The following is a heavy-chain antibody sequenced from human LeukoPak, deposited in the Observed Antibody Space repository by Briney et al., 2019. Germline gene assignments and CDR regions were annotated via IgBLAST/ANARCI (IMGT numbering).Heavy chain of an antibody. J-gene: IGHJ6*03. Sequence: GASVKVSCKASGYTFTSYAMHWVRQAPGQRLEWMGWINAGNGNTKYSQEFQGRVTITRDTSASTAYMELSSLRSEDMAVYYCARGSYSSSPRGSYYYYYMDVWGKGTTVTVSS. D-gene: IGHD6-6*01. CDR2: INAGNGNT. CDR1: GYTFTSYA. CDR3: ARGSYSSSPRGSYYYYYMDV. V-gene: IGHV1-3*03.